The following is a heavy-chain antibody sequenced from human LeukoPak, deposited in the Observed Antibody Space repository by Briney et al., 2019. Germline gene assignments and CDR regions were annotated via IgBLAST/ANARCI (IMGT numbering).Heavy chain of an antibody. D-gene: IGHD1-26*01. J-gene: IGHJ5*02. Sequence: GSLRLSCAASGFTFSSYSMNWVRQAPGKGLEWVSSISSSSSYIYYADSVKGRFTISRDNAKNSLYLQMNSLRAEDTAVYYCARGIVGATGIFDPWGQGTLVTVSS. V-gene: IGHV3-21*01. CDR3: ARGIVGATGIFDP. CDR1: GFTFSSYS. CDR2: ISSSSSYI.